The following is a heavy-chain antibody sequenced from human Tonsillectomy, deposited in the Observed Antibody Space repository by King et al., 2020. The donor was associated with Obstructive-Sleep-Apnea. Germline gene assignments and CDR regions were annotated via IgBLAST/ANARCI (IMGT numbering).Heavy chain of an antibody. Sequence: LQLQESGPGLVKPSQTLSLTCTVSGGSISSGGYYWSWIRQHPGKGLEWIGFIYYSGSTYYNPSLKSRVTISVDTSKNQFSLKLSSVTAADTAGDYCAGHGRADIVVVPAATSPWYFDLWGRGTLVTVSS. CDR1: GGSISSGGYY. J-gene: IGHJ2*01. D-gene: IGHD2-2*01. CDR2: IYYSGST. V-gene: IGHV4-31*03. CDR3: AGHGRADIVVVPAATSPWYFDL.